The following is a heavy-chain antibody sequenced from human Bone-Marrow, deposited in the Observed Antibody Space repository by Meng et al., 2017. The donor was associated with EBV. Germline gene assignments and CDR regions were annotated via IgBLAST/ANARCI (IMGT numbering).Heavy chain of an antibody. CDR2: IYYSGST. Sequence: QVQLQESGPGLVKPSEPLSLTCTVSGGSVSSGSYYWSWIRQPPGKGLEWIGYIYYSGSTNYNPSLKSRVTISVDTSKNQFSLKLSSVTAADTAVYYCARDRSTMVRGVRTNWFDPWGQGTLVTVSS. D-gene: IGHD3-10*01. CDR1: GGSVSSGSYY. J-gene: IGHJ5*02. V-gene: IGHV4-61*01. CDR3: ARDRSTMVRGVRTNWFDP.